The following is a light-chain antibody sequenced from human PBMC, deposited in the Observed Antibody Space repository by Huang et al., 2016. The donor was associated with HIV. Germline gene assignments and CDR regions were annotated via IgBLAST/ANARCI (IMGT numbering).Light chain of an antibody. V-gene: IGKV1-39*01. CDR3: QQTYITPLT. CDR2: AAT. CDR1: QSISSY. J-gene: IGKJ2*01. Sequence: IQMTQSPSSLSASVGDRVTITCRASQSISSYFNWYQQKPGTAPKVLIYAATSLQSGVPSRFSGSGAGTDFTLTINNLQPEDSATYYCQQTYITPLTFGQGTKLEIK.